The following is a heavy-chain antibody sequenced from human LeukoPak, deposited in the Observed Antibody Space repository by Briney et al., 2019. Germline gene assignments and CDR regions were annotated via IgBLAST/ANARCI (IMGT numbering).Heavy chain of an antibody. V-gene: IGHV3-21*01. D-gene: IGHD6-6*01. J-gene: IGHJ4*02. Sequence: GGSLRLSCAASGFTFSSYSMNWVRQAPGKGLEWVSSISSSSSYIYYADSVKGRFTISRDNAKNSLYLQMNSLRAEDTAVYYCARDKEYSSSSLGYWGQGTLVTVSS. CDR1: GFTFSSYS. CDR3: ARDKEYSSSSLGY. CDR2: ISSSSSYI.